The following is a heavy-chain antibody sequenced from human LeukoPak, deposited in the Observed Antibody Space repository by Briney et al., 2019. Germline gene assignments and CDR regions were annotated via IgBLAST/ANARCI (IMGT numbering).Heavy chain of an antibody. Sequence: ASVKVSCMPSVYTLIDYYMYWMRHAPGQGRERMGWINPNSGGANYAQKFQGRVTMTRDTSLSTAYMELSRLRSDDTAVYYCARDYPLYCSGGTCYFDYWGQGTLVTVSS. CDR3: ARDYPLYCSGGTCYFDY. D-gene: IGHD2-15*01. J-gene: IGHJ4*02. CDR2: INPNSGGA. V-gene: IGHV1-2*02. CDR1: VYTLIDYY.